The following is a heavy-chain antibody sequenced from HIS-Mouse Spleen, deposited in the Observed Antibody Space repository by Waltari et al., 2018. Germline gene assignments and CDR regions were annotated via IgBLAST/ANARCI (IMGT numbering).Heavy chain of an antibody. V-gene: IGHV4-39*07. D-gene: IGHD6-13*01. CDR3: AREIPYSSSWYDWYFDL. Sequence: QLQLQESGPGLVKPSETLSLTCTVSGGSISSSSYYWGWIRQPPGKGLGGIGGIYYSGSTYYNPSLKSRVTISVDTSKNQCSLKLSSVTAADTAVYYCAREIPYSSSWYDWYFDLWGRGTLVTVSS. CDR2: IYYSGST. CDR1: GGSISSSSYY. J-gene: IGHJ2*01.